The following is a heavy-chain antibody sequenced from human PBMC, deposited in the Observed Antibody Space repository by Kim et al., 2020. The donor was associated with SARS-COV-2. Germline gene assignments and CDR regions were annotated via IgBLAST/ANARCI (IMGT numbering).Heavy chain of an antibody. CDR1: GYTLTELS. CDR3: ATVRASPNWFDP. D-gene: IGHD3-3*01. J-gene: IGHJ5*02. V-gene: IGHV1-24*01. CDR2: FDPEDGET. Sequence: ASVKVSCKVSGYTLTELSMHWVRQAPGKGLEWMGGFDPEDGETIYAQKFQGRVTMTEDTSTDTAYMELSSLRSEDTAVYYCATVRASPNWFDPWGQGTLVTVSS.